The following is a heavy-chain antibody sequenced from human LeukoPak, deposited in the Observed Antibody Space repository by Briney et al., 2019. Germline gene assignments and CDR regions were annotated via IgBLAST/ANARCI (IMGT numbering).Heavy chain of an antibody. CDR1: GGSIRSYY. J-gene: IGHJ4*02. D-gene: IGHD6-13*01. V-gene: IGHV4-59*01. CDR2: IYYSGST. CDR3: ARGGYSRYFDY. Sequence: SETLSLTCTVSGGSIRSYYWSWIRQPPGKGLEWIGYIYYSGSTNYNPSLKSRVTISVDTSKNQFSLKLSSVTAADTAVYYCARGGYSRYFDYWGQGTLVTVSS.